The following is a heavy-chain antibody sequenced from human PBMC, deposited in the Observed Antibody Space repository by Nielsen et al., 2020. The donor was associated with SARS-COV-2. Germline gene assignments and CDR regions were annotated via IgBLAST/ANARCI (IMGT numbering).Heavy chain of an antibody. D-gene: IGHD4-17*01. CDR3: ASYGDYVPWAFDI. CDR2: IIPIFGTA. J-gene: IGHJ3*02. V-gene: IGHV1-69*01. Sequence: KVSCKASGGTFSSYAISWVRQAPGQGLEWMGGIIPIFGTANYAQKFQGRVTITADESTSTAYMELSSLRSEDTAVYYCASYGDYVPWAFDIWGQGTMVTVSS. CDR1: GGTFSSYA.